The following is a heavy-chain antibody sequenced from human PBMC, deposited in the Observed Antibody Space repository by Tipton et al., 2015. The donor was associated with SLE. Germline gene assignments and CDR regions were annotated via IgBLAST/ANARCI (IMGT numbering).Heavy chain of an antibody. CDR2: ISYSGST. Sequence: TLSLTCTVSGDTISDHYWSWIRQPPGKGLEWIGYISYSGSTNYSPSLKSRVTTSLATSKTQFSLNLRSVAAADTAIYYCARGGYSSGWYGDYFVYCGQGTPVTVSS. V-gene: IGHV4-59*11. CDR3: ARGGYSSGWYGDYFVY. CDR1: GDTISDHY. D-gene: IGHD6-19*01. J-gene: IGHJ4*02.